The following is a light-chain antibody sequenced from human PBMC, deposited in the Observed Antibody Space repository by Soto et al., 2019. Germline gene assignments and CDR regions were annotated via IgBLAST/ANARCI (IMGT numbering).Light chain of an antibody. CDR2: GAS. CDR3: QTYDSWPL. J-gene: IGKJ5*01. CDR1: QSVSSN. V-gene: IGKV3-15*01. Sequence: ELVMTQSPATLSVSPEDIVTLSCRASQSVSSNLAWYQQKPGQAPRLLIYGASTRATGIPARFSGSGSGTEFTLTISGLQSEDFAVYYCQTYDSWPLFCQGTRLEIK.